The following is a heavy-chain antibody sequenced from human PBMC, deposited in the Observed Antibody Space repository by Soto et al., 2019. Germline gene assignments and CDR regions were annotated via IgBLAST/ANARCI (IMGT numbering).Heavy chain of an antibody. CDR2: INHSGST. J-gene: IGHJ4*02. D-gene: IGHD3-10*01. CDR1: GGSFSGYY. CDR3: ARVNLLWFVEDY. Sequence: PSETLSLTCAVYGGSFSGYYWTWIRQPPGTGLEWIGEINHSGSTNYNPSLKSRVTLSVDSSKNQFSLKLSSVTAADTAVYYCARVNLLWFVEDYWGQGTLVT. V-gene: IGHV4-34*01.